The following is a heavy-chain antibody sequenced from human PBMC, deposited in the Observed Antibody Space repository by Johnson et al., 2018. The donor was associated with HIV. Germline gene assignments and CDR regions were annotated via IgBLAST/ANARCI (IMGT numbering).Heavy chain of an antibody. CDR2: ISSSGSTI. Sequence: QVQLVESGGGLVQPGGSLRLSCAASGFTVSSNYMSWVRQAPGKGLEWVSYISSSGSTIHYADSVKGRFTISRDNAKNSLYLQMNSLRAEDTALYYCAKDIAVAGDAFDIWGQGTMVTVSS. V-gene: IGHV3-11*01. D-gene: IGHD6-19*01. CDR1: GFTVSSNY. CDR3: AKDIAVAGDAFDI. J-gene: IGHJ3*02.